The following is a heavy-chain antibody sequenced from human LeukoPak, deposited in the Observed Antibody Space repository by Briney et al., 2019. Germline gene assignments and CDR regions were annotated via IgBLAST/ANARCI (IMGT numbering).Heavy chain of an antibody. J-gene: IGHJ5*02. CDR3: ARVSSTVAPWFDP. V-gene: IGHV4-59*01. Sequence: SETLSLTCTVSGGSITNYYWSWIRQPPGKGLEWIGYIHNSGSSSYNPSLRSRATISMEKAKTQFSLKLTSVTPTGTAVYYCARVSSTVAPWFDPWGQGTLVTVSS. CDR2: IHNSGSS. CDR1: GGSITNYY. D-gene: IGHD5-12*01.